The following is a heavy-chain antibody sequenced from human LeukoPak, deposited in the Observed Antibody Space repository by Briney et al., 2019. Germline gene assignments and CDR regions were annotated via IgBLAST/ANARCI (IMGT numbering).Heavy chain of an antibody. Sequence: ASVKVSCKASGYTFPSYFMHWVRQAPGQGLEWMGIINPTGGSTTYAQKFQGRVTMTRDTSTSTVYMELSSLRSGDTAVYYCARTAGSWYLGYWGQGTLVTVSS. V-gene: IGHV1-46*01. CDR1: GYTFPSYF. D-gene: IGHD6-13*01. J-gene: IGHJ4*02. CDR2: INPTGGST. CDR3: ARTAGSWYLGY.